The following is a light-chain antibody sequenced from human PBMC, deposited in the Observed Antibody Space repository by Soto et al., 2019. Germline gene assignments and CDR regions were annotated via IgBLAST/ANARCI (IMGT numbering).Light chain of an antibody. CDR1: QGISSW. CDR2: AAS. V-gene: IGKV1D-12*01. CDR3: QQSNSVPLT. Sequence: DIQMTQSPSSVSASVGDRVTITCRASQGISSWLAWYHQKPGKAPKLLIYAASSLQSGVPSRVSGSGSGTDFTRTISSLQPEYFATYDCQQSNSVPLTFGGGTKVEIK. J-gene: IGKJ4*01.